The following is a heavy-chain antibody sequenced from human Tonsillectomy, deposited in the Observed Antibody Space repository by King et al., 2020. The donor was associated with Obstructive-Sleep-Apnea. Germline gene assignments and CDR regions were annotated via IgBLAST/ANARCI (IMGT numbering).Heavy chain of an antibody. CDR2: IYPGDSDT. J-gene: IGHJ3*02. CDR1: GYSFTSYW. CDR3: ASYYDSSGYYPWAFDI. D-gene: IGHD3-22*01. Sequence: VQLVQSGAEVKKPGESLKISCKGSGYSFTSYWIGWVRQMPGKGLEWMGIIYPGDSDTRYSPSFQGQVTISADKSISTAYLQWSSLKASDTAMYYCASYYDSSGYYPWAFDIWGQGTMVTVSS. V-gene: IGHV5-51*01.